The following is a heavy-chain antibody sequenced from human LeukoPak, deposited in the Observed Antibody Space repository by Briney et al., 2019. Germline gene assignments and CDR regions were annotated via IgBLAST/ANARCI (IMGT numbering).Heavy chain of an antibody. J-gene: IGHJ4*01. V-gene: IGHV3-33*08. D-gene: IGHD5-18*01. CDR1: GFTFSTYG. CDR2: ISYDGSTK. Sequence: GRTLSLSCAAYGFTFSTYGMHWVRQPPGKGLEWVAVISYDGSTKYYADSVNGRFTISRDNSKNTLYLQMNSLRAEDTAVYYCARANTAMVDYWGDGTLVTVSS. CDR3: ARANTAMVDY.